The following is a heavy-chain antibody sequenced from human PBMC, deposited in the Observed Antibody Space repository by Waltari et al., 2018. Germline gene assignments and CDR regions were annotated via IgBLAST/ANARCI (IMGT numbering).Heavy chain of an antibody. D-gene: IGHD4-4*01. CDR1: GSTFSSYA. J-gene: IGHJ3*02. CDR2: IIPIFGTA. CDR3: ARPYSNYVDDAFDI. V-gene: IGHV1-69*08. Sequence: QVQLVQSGAEVKTPGSSVKVSCKASGSTFSSYAIRWVPPAPGQGLEWMGRIIPIFGTANYEQKFQGRVTITADKSTSTAYMELSSLRSEDTAVYYCARPYSNYVDDAFDIWGQGTMVTVSS.